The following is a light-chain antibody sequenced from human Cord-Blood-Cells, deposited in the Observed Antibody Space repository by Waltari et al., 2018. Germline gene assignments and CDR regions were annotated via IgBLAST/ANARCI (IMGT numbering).Light chain of an antibody. CDR1: SSDVGGYNY. J-gene: IGLJ1*01. CDR2: DVS. V-gene: IGLV2-14*01. Sequence: QSALTQPASVSGSPGQSITIPCPGTSSDVGGYNYVSWYQQHPGKAPKLKIYDVSNRPSGVSNRFYGSKSGNTASLTISGLQAEDEADYYCSSYTSSSTLGVFGTGTKVTVL. CDR3: SSYTSSSTLGV.